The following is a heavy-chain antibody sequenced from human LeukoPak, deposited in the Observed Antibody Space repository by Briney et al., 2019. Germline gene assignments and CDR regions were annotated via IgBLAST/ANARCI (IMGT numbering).Heavy chain of an antibody. V-gene: IGHV1-2*02. D-gene: IGHD4-23*01. J-gene: IGHJ4*02. CDR1: GYTFTGYY. CDR2: INPNSGGT. Sequence: ASVKVSCKASGYTFTGYYMHWVRQAPGQGLEWMGWINPNSGGTNYAQKFQGRVTMTRDTSISTAYMELSRLRSDDTAVYYCARAPYGGKKVLPIDYWGQGTLVTVSS. CDR3: ARAPYGGKKVLPIDY.